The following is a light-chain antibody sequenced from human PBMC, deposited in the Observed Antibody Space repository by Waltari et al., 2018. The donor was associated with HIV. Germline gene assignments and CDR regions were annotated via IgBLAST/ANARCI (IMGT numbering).Light chain of an antibody. J-gene: IGKJ1*01. CDR1: QSVFYSPSNKNF. CDR2: WAS. V-gene: IGKV4-1*01. CDR3: QQYYGKFWT. Sequence: DIVMTQFPNSLAVSLGERATMRCRSSQSVFYSPSNKNFLSWYQQKSGQPPRLLIYWASTREDGVPDRFTGSGSGADFTLTISNLQPEDVATYYCQQYYGKFWTCGQGTKVEV.